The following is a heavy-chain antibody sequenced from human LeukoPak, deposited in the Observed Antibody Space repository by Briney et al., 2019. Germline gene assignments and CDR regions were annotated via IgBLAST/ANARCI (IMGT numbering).Heavy chain of an antibody. CDR1: GFTFSSYW. V-gene: IGHV3-7*01. D-gene: IGHD3-3*01. CDR2: IKQDGSEK. Sequence: GGSLRLSCAASGFTFSSYWISWVRQAPGKGLEWVANIKQDGSEKYYVDSVKGRFTISRDNAKNSLYLRMNSLRAEDTAVYYCARDSVLRFLEWFDPWGQGTLVTVSS. J-gene: IGHJ5*02. CDR3: ARDSVLRFLEWFDP.